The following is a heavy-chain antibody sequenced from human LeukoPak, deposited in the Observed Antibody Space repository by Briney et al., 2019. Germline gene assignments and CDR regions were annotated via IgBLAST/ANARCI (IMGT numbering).Heavy chain of an antibody. CDR1: GGSISSYY. J-gene: IGHJ5*02. CDR2: IHYSGST. Sequence: PSETLSLTCIVSGGSISSYYWSWIRQPPGKGLEWIGYIHYSGSTNYNPSLKSRVTISVDTSKNQFSLKLSSVTAADTAVYYCARRADPIGGRANLLAARQAGFDPWGRGMLVAVSS. V-gene: IGHV4-59*01. CDR3: ARRADPIGGRANLLAARQAGFDP. D-gene: IGHD6-6*01.